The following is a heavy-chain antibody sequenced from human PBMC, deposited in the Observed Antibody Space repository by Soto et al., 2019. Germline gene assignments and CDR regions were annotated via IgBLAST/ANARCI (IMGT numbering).Heavy chain of an antibody. V-gene: IGHV1-46*03. CDR3: ARGYRYYDILTGYRPSDAFDI. CDR1: GYTFTSYY. D-gene: IGHD3-9*01. CDR2: INPSGGST. Sequence: GSVKVSCKASGYTFTSYYMHWVRQAPGQGLEWMGIINPSGGSTSYAQKFQGRVTMTRDTSTSTVYMELSSLRSEDTAVYYCARGYRYYDILTGYRPSDAFDIWGQGTMVTVSS. J-gene: IGHJ3*02.